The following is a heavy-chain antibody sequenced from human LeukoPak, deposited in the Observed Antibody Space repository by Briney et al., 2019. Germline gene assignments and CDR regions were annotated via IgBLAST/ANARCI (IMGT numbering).Heavy chain of an antibody. Sequence: GASVKVSCKASGYTFTGYYMHWVRQAPGQGLEWMGWINPNSGGTNYAQKFQGWVTMTRDTSISTAYMELSRLRSDDTAVYYCARAKGGTYSSSWGVSYYYGMDVWGQGTTVTVSS. V-gene: IGHV1-2*04. CDR3: ARAKGGTYSSSWGVSYYYGMDV. J-gene: IGHJ6*02. D-gene: IGHD6-13*01. CDR2: INPNSGGT. CDR1: GYTFTGYY.